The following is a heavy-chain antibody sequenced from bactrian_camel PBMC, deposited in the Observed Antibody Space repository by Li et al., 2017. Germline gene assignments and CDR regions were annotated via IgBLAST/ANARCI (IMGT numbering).Heavy chain of an antibody. J-gene: IGHJ6*01. CDR1: GFMFTAYS. D-gene: IGHD6*01. V-gene: IGHV3S35*01. CDR2: SSSGALSL. CDR3: VRPGENGGTFGY. Sequence: VQLVESGGGLVQPGGSLRLSCVSSGFMFTAYSMSWVRQAPGKGLEWVSSSSSGALSLVYADSVKGRFTISRDSAKNTVYLLMNSLKPEDTAVYYCVRPGENGGTFGYWGQGTQVTVS.